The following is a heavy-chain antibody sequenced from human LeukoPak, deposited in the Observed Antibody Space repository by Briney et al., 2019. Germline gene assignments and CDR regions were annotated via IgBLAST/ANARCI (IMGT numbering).Heavy chain of an antibody. D-gene: IGHD2-8*01. V-gene: IGHV3-30*03. J-gene: IGHJ6*02. CDR2: ISYDGIDK. CDR1: GFTFSSYG. Sequence: GGSLRLSCAASGFTFSSYGMHWVRQAPGKGLGWVAGISYDGIDKYYADSVKGRFTISRDNSKNTLNLQMNSLRAEDTAVYYCARDRLLYQGSHYYGMDVWGQGTTVTVSS. CDR3: ARDRLLYQGSHYYGMDV.